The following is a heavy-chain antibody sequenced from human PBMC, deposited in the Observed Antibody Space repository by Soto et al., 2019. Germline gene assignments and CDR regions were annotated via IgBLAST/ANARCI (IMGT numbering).Heavy chain of an antibody. Sequence: PGGSLRLSCSASGFTFSSYGMHWCRQAPGKGLEWVAVISYDGSNKYYADSVKGRFTISRDNSKNTLYLQMNSLRAEDTAVYYCAKPYSSSYYYYYGMDVWGQGTTVTVSS. J-gene: IGHJ6*02. V-gene: IGHV3-30*18. D-gene: IGHD6-6*01. CDR2: ISYDGSNK. CDR3: AKPYSSSYYYYYGMDV. CDR1: GFTFSSYG.